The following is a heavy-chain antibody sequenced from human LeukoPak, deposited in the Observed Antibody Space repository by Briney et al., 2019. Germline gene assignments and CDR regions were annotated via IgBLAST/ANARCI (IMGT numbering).Heavy chain of an antibody. CDR1: GGSISSYY. D-gene: IGHD6-19*01. J-gene: IGHJ3*02. CDR2: IYTSGST. V-gene: IGHV4-4*07. CDR3: ASAGGSSGWFRDAFDI. Sequence: PSETLSLTCTVSGGSISSYYWSWIRQPAGKGLEWIGRIYTSGSTNYNPSLKSRVTMSVDTSKNQFSLKLSSVTAADTAVYYCASAGGSSGWFRDAFDIWGQGTMVTVFS.